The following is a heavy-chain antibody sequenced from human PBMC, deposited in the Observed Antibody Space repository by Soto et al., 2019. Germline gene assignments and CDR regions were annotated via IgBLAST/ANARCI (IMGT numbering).Heavy chain of an antibody. CDR2: IYYSGST. J-gene: IGHJ4*02. D-gene: IGHD5-12*01. CDR3: AGVERWLQRCFDY. Sequence: QVQLQESGPGLVKPSQTLSLTCTVSGGSISSGDYYWSWIRQPPGKGLVWIGYIYYSGSTRYNPPPNNRVTIPVDATKNQYAPTRSSLTAVDTAVYYCAGVERWLQRCFDYWGQGTLVTVSS. V-gene: IGHV4-30-4*01. CDR1: GGSISSGDYY.